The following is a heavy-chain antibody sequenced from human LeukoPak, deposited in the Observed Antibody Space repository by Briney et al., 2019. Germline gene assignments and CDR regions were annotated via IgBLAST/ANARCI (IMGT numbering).Heavy chain of an antibody. J-gene: IGHJ4*02. CDR3: AKAYSGYDFDY. V-gene: IGHV3-30*02. CDR1: GFTFSSYG. D-gene: IGHD5-12*01. CDR2: IWFDGSNK. Sequence: GGSLRLSCAASGFTFSSYGMHWVRQAPGKGLEWVAVIWFDGSNKYYADSVKGRFTISRDNSKNTLYLQMNSLRAEDTAVYYCAKAYSGYDFDYWGQGTLVTVSS.